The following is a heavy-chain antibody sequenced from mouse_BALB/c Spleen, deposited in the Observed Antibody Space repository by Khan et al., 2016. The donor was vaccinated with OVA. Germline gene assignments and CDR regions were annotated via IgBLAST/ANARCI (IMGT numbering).Heavy chain of an antibody. J-gene: IGHJ4*01. CDR2: INTYTGEP. CDR3: ARVGYSGTMDY. D-gene: IGHD2-14*01. Sequence: QIQLVQSGPELKKPGVTVKISCKASGYTFTTYGMNWVKQAPGKGLKWMGWINTYTGEPTYVNDFKGRFAFSLETSASTAYLQINNLKNEDTATYFCARVGYSGTMDYWGQGTSVTVSS. CDR1: GYTFTTYG. V-gene: IGHV9-3-1*01.